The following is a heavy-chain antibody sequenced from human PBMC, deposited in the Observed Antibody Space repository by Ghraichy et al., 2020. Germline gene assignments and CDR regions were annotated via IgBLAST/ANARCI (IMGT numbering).Heavy chain of an antibody. CDR3: ARTGRPNIIMVYAKGDNWFDP. J-gene: IGHJ5*02. CDR2: TYYRSKWYN. CDR1: GDSVSSNSAA. D-gene: IGHD2-8*01. Sequence: SQTLSLTCAISGDSVSSNSAAWNWIRQSPSRGLEWLGRTYYRSKWYNDYAVSVKSRITINPDTSKNQFSLQLNSVTPEDTAVYYCARTGRPNIIMVYAKGDNWFDPWGQGTLVTVSS. V-gene: IGHV6-1*01.